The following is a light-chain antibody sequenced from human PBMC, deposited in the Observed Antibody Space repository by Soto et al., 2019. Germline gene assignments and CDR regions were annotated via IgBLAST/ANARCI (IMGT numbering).Light chain of an antibody. Sequence: EIVLTQSPVTLSLSPGERATLSCRASQSINNYLAWYQQKPGQAPRLLIYDASNRATGIPARFSGSGSGTDFTLTISSLEPEDFAVYYCQQRFNWQVTFGQGTRLDTK. V-gene: IGKV3-11*01. CDR1: QSINNY. CDR2: DAS. CDR3: QQRFNWQVT. J-gene: IGKJ5*01.